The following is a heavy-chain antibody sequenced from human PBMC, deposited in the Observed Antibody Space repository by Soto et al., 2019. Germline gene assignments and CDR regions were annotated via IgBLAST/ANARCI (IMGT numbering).Heavy chain of an antibody. D-gene: IGHD6-13*01. CDR1: GFTVSTNY. J-gene: IGHJ4*02. CDR2: IYTGGST. V-gene: IGHV3-53*01. Sequence: GGSLRLSCAASGFTVSTNYMSWVRQSPGKGLEWVSVIYTGGSTYYADSVKGRFTISRDNSKNRLFLQMNSLRAEDTAIYYCAKCMGTSWIGVIDNWGQGTLVTVSS. CDR3: AKCMGTSWIGVIDN.